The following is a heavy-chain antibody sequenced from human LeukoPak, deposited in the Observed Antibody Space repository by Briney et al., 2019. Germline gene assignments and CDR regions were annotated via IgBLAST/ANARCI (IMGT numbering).Heavy chain of an antibody. V-gene: IGHV4-4*07. CDR2: IYTSGST. CDR3: ARGGGAAAGYYYYYYYMDV. D-gene: IGHD6-13*01. Sequence: SETLSLTCTVSGGSISSYYWSWIRQPAGKGLEWIGRIYTSGSTNYNPSLKSRVTMSVDTSKNQFSLKLSSVTAADTAVYYCARGGGAAAGYYYYYYYMDVWGKGTTVTVSS. J-gene: IGHJ6*03. CDR1: GGSISSYY.